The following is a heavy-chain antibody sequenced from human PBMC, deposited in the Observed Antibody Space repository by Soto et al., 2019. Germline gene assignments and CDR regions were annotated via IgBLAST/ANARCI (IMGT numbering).Heavy chain of an antibody. J-gene: IGHJ6*03. CDR3: ARTDFWSGYYTWGRYYSMDV. CDR1: GGSISSSSYY. V-gene: IGHV4-39*01. D-gene: IGHD3-3*01. Sequence: QLQLQESGPGLVKPSETLSLTCTVSGGSISSSSYYWGWIRQPPGKGLEWIGSIYYSGSTYYNPSLQSRVTISVDTYRIQFSLELSSGTAAGTAVYYCARTDFWSGYYTWGRYYSMDVWGKGTTVTVSS. CDR2: IYYSGST.